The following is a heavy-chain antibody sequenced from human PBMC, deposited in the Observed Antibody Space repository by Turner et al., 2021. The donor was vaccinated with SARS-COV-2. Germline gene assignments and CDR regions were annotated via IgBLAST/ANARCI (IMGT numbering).Heavy chain of an antibody. V-gene: IGHV4-4*02. CDR1: GGSISSSTW. J-gene: IGHJ3*02. CDR2: IDHSENT. D-gene: IGHD3-16*01. CDR3: ARGRGDGHLYAFDI. Sequence: QVQLQESGPGLVTPSGTMSLTCAVSGGSISSSTWWSWVCQPPGKGLEWIGKIDHSENTNYNPSLKSRVTISLDKSKNQFSLKLGTVTAADTAVFYCARGRGDGHLYAFDIWGQGTMVTISS.